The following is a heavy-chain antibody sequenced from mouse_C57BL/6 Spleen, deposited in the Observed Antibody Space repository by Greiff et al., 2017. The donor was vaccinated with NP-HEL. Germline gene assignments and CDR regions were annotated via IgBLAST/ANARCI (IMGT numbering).Heavy chain of an antibody. CDR1: GYTFTSYW. CDR2: IDPSDSYT. D-gene: IGHD2-13*01. Sequence: VQLQQPGAELVKPGASVKLSCKASGYTFTSYWMQWVKQRPGQGLEWIGEIDPSDSYTNYNQKFKGKATLTVDTSSSTAYMQLSSLTSEDSAVYYCAIWGLGPYWYFDVWGTGTTVTVSS. J-gene: IGHJ1*03. CDR3: AIWGLGPYWYFDV. V-gene: IGHV1-50*01.